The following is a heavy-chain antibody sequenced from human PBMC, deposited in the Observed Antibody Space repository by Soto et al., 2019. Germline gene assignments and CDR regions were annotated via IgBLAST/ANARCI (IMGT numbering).Heavy chain of an antibody. CDR3: AAVRGYSYGTIDY. J-gene: IGHJ4*02. CDR2: ISGSGGST. V-gene: IGHV3-23*01. Sequence: GGSLRLSCAASGFTFSSYAMSWFRQAPGKGLEWVSAISGSGGSTYYADSVKGRFTISRDNSKNTLYLQMNSLRAEDTAVYYCAAVRGYSYGTIDYWGQGTLVTVSS. CDR1: GFTFSSYA. D-gene: IGHD5-18*01.